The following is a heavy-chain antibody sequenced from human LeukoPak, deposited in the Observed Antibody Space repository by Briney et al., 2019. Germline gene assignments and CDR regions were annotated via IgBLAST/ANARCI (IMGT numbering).Heavy chain of an antibody. CDR2: IYYSGST. V-gene: IGHV4-39*01. CDR1: GGSISSSSYY. D-gene: IGHD3-22*01. J-gene: IGHJ6*03. Sequence: PSETLSLTCTVSGGSISSSSYYWGWIRQPPGKGLERIGSIYYSGSTYYNPSLKSRVTISVDTSKNQLSLKLSSVTAADTAVYYCASYYDSSGYYYRYYYYMDVWGKGTTVTVSS. CDR3: ASYYDSSGYYYRYYYYMDV.